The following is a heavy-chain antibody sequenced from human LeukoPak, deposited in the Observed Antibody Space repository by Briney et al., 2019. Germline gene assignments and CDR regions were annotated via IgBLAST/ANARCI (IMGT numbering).Heavy chain of an antibody. CDR2: INSDGSST. Sequence: GGSLRLSCAASGFTFSSYWMHWVRQAPGKGLVWVSRINSDGSSTSYADSVKGRFTISRDNAKNSLYLQMNSLRAEDTAVYYCARESAGHAGSGYSLVDFDYWGQGTLVTVSS. V-gene: IGHV3-74*01. CDR3: ARESAGHAGSGYSLVDFDY. J-gene: IGHJ4*02. CDR1: GFTFSSYW. D-gene: IGHD3-22*01.